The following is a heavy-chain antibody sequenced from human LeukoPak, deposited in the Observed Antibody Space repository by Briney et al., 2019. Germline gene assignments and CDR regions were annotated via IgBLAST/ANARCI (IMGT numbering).Heavy chain of an antibody. Sequence: GASVKVSCKASGYTFTHYYIHWVRQAPGQGLEWMAWINPNSGGTYYAQNFHDRITLNRDTSISTPYMELSRLRSDDTAIYYCARANALYCSSTSCLFDYWGQGTLVTVSS. V-gene: IGHV1-2*02. CDR1: GYTFTHYY. J-gene: IGHJ4*02. CDR2: INPNSGGT. D-gene: IGHD2-2*01. CDR3: ARANALYCSSTSCLFDY.